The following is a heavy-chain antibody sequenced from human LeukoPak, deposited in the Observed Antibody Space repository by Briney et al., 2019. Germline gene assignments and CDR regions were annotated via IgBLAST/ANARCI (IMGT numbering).Heavy chain of an antibody. J-gene: IGHJ3*02. CDR1: GGSISSGDYY. V-gene: IGHV4-30-4*08. Sequence: SETLSLTCTVSGGSISSGDYYWSWIRQPPGKGLEWIGYIYYSGSTYYNPSLKSRVTISVDTSKNQFSLKLSSVTAADTAVYYCARVVVQNAFDIWGQGTMVTVSS. CDR2: IYYSGST. CDR3: ARVVVQNAFDI. D-gene: IGHD2-2*01.